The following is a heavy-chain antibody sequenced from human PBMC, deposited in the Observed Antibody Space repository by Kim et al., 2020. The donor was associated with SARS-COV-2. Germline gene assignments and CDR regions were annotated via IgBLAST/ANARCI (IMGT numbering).Heavy chain of an antibody. CDR3: ARDARLRAFDWPHYDY. Sequence: SETLSLTCAVSGGSISSSNWWSWVRQPPGKGLEWIGEIYHSGSTNYNPSLKSRVTISVDKSKNQFSLKLSSVTAADTAVYYCARDARLRAFDWPHYDYWGQGTLVTVSS. CDR1: GGSISSSNW. CDR2: IYHSGST. D-gene: IGHD3-9*01. V-gene: IGHV4-4*02. J-gene: IGHJ4*02.